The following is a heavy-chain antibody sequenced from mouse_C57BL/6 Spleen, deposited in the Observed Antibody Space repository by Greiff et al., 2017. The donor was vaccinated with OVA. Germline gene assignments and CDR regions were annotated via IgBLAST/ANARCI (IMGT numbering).Heavy chain of an antibody. Sequence: VQLQQSGAELARPGASVKLSCKASGYTFTSYGISWVKQRTGQGLEWIGEIYPRSGNTYYNEKFKGKATLTADKSSSTAYSELRSLTSEDSADYFCANPHYYGSRDGYWYFDVWGTGTTVTVSS. J-gene: IGHJ1*03. CDR3: ANPHYYGSRDGYWYFDV. V-gene: IGHV1-81*01. CDR2: IYPRSGNT. D-gene: IGHD1-1*01. CDR1: GYTFTSYG.